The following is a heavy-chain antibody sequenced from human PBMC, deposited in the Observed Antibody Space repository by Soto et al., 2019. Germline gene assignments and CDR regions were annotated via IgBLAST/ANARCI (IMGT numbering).Heavy chain of an antibody. CDR1: GFSFNSYS. J-gene: IGHJ4*02. CDR2: ISDSTRTI. V-gene: IGHV3-48*01. D-gene: IGHD5-12*01. CDR3: ARAGGYENFDY. Sequence: GGSLRLSCAASGFSFNSYSMNWVRQAPGKGLEWVSFISDSTRTIYYADSVKGRFTISRDNAKNSLYLQMNSLRAEDTAVYYCARAGGYENFDYWGQGTLVTVSS.